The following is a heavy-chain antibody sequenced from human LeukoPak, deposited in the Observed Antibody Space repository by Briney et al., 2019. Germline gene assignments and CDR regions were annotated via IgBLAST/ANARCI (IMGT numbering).Heavy chain of an antibody. J-gene: IGHJ4*02. D-gene: IGHD3-16*01. CDR1: GGSLSSGDYY. Sequence: PSQTLSLTCTVSGGSLSSGDYYWSWIRQPPGKGLEWIGYIYYSGSTYYNPSLKSRVTISVDTSKNQFSLKLSSVTAADTAVYYCGSQTGEGYFDYWGQGTLVTVSS. V-gene: IGHV4-30-4*01. CDR2: IYYSGST. CDR3: GSQTGEGYFDY.